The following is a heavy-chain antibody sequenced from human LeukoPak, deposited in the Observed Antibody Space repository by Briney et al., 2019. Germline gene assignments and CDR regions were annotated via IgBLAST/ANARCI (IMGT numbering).Heavy chain of an antibody. Sequence: SETLSLTCTVSGGSINSHYGSWIRQSPGKGLEWIGDIYYSGSTKYNPSFKSRVTISVDTPKNDLSLRLTSVLAADTAIYYCVRRDNTGWNYFDCWGQGILVTVSS. V-gene: IGHV4-59*08. J-gene: IGHJ4*02. D-gene: IGHD6-19*01. CDR2: IYYSGST. CDR3: VRRDNTGWNYFDC. CDR1: GGSINSHY.